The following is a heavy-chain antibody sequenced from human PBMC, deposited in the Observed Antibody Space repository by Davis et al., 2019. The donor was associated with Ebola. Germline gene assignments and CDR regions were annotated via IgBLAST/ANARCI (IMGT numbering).Heavy chain of an antibody. J-gene: IGHJ2*01. CDR3: ARREGFVGYFDL. D-gene: IGHD2-15*01. CDR1: GGSISSYY. V-gene: IGHV4-59*08. Sequence: SETLSLTCTVSGGSISSYYWSWIRQPPGKGLEWSGYIYYSGSTNYNPSLHSRVTISVDTSKNQFSLKLSSVTAADTAVYYCARREGFVGYFDLWGRGTLVTVSS. CDR2: IYYSGST.